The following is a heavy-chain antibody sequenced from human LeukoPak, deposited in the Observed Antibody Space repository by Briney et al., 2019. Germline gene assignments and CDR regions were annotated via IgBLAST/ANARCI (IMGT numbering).Heavy chain of an antibody. D-gene: IGHD3-22*01. CDR1: GFIFKTYA. V-gene: IGHV3-23*01. Sequence: PGGSLRLSCAASGFIFKTYAMSWVRQAPGKGLEWVSGISGSGVNTFYADSVKGRFTISSDDSRNTVSLQMNSLRAEDTAVYYCARNPHGGEYDTSGYNIDYWGQGTLVTVSS. CDR3: ARNPHGGEYDTSGYNIDY. J-gene: IGHJ4*02. CDR2: ISGSGVNT.